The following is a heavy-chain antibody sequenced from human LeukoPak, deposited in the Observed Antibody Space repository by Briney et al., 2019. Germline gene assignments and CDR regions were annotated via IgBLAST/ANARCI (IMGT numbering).Heavy chain of an antibody. Sequence: PSETLSLTCTVSNYSISTDYYWGWIRQPPGKGLEWIGTMYHSGSTYYNPSLKSRVTISVDTSKNQFSLKLSSVTAADTAVYYCARYDVWGSYRYGYYFDYWGQGTLVTVSS. V-gene: IGHV4-38-2*02. J-gene: IGHJ4*02. CDR1: NYSISTDYY. D-gene: IGHD3-16*02. CDR2: MYHSGST. CDR3: ARYDVWGSYRYGYYFDY.